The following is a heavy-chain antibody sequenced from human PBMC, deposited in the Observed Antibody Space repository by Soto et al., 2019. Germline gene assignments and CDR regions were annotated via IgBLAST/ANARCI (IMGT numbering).Heavy chain of an antibody. Sequence: GGSLRLSCAASGFTFSSYWMHWVRPVPGKGLVWVSRIGSNGRRANYADSVKGRFTISRDNAKNTLYLQMNSLSAEDTAIYYCAKEMIASTLADFFDYWGQGILVTVSS. CDR3: AKEMIASTLADFFDY. CDR2: IGSNGRRA. V-gene: IGHV3-74*01. D-gene: IGHD2-21*01. CDR1: GFTFSSYW. J-gene: IGHJ4*02.